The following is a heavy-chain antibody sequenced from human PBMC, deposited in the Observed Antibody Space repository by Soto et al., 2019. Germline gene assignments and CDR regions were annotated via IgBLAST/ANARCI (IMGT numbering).Heavy chain of an antibody. CDR2: IRSKAYGGTT. D-gene: IGHD2-15*01. CDR1: GFTFGDYA. V-gene: IGHV3-49*03. Sequence: LRLSCTASGFTFGDYAMSWFRQAPGKGLEWVGFIRSKAYGGTTEYAASVKGRFTISRDDSKSIAYLQMNSLKTEDTAVYYCAKTDARDIVVVVADTLNLQYYFDYWGQGTLVTVSS. CDR3: AKTDARDIVVVVADTLNLQYYFDY. J-gene: IGHJ4*02.